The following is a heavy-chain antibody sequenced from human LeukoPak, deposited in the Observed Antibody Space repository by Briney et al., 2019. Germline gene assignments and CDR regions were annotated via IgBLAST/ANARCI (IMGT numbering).Heavy chain of an antibody. D-gene: IGHD1-26*01. Sequence: GGSLRLSCAASGFTFSSYAMSWVRQAPGKGLEWVSVIYSGGSTYYADSVKGRFTISRDNSKNTLYLQMNSLRAEDTAVYYCASSRGRSYFDYWGQRTLVTVSS. CDR3: ASSRGRSYFDY. CDR1: GFTFSSYA. J-gene: IGHJ4*02. CDR2: IYSGGST. V-gene: IGHV3-53*01.